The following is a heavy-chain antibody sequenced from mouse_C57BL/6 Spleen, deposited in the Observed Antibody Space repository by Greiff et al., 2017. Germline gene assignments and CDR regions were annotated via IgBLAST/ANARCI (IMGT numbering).Heavy chain of an antibody. Sequence: FQLQQSGAELVRPGASVTLSCKASGYTFTDYEMHWVKQTPVHGLEWIGAIDPETGGTAYNQKFKGKAILTADKSSSTAYMELRRLTSADSAVYYCTRETLLRSAWFAYWGQGTLVTVSA. CDR2: IDPETGGT. CDR3: TRETLLRSAWFAY. J-gene: IGHJ3*01. V-gene: IGHV1-15*01. D-gene: IGHD1-1*01. CDR1: GYTFTDYE.